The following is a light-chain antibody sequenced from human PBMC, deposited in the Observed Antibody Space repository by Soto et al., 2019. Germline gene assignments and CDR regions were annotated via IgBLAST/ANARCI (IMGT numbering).Light chain of an antibody. CDR1: QGIRND. CDR3: LRDYDYPLT. Sequence: AIQMTQSPSSLSASVGDRVTITCRASQGIRNDLGWYQQRPGKAPKVLIYAASTVQSGVPSRFSGSGYGTDFTLTISSLQPEDFATYYCLRDYDYPLTFGGGTKVEI. J-gene: IGKJ4*01. V-gene: IGKV1-6*01. CDR2: AAS.